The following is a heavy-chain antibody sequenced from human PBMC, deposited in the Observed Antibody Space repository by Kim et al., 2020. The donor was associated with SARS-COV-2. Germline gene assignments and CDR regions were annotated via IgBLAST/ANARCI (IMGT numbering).Heavy chain of an antibody. D-gene: IGHD3-22*01. V-gene: IGHV3-11*01. Sequence: GGSLRLSCAASGFTFSDYYMSWIRQAPGKGLEWVSYISSSGSTIYYADSVKGRFTISRDNAKNSLYLQMNSLRAEDTAVYYCARDMAYYYDSSGPPFYYGMDVWGQGTTVTVSS. J-gene: IGHJ6*02. CDR3: ARDMAYYYDSSGPPFYYGMDV. CDR2: ISSSGSTI. CDR1: GFTFSDYY.